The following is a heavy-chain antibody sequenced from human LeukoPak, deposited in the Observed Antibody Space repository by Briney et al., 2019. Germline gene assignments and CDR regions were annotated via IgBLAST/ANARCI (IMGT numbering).Heavy chain of an antibody. Sequence: GGSLRLSCAASGFTFSSYGMHWVRQAPGKGLGWVAVIWYDGSNKYYADSVKGRFTISRDNSKNTLYLQMNSLRAEDTAVYYCARDTYEYYYDSSGYGYFQHWGQGTLVTVSS. J-gene: IGHJ1*01. CDR3: ARDTYEYYYDSSGYGYFQH. D-gene: IGHD3-22*01. V-gene: IGHV3-33*01. CDR1: GFTFSSYG. CDR2: IWYDGSNK.